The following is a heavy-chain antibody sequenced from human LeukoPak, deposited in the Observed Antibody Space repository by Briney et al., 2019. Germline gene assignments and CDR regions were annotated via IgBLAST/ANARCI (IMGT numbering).Heavy chain of an antibody. V-gene: IGHV3-33*01. J-gene: IGHJ4*02. CDR1: GFTFSSYG. CDR3: ARVRVTGYSNFAY. D-gene: IGHD3-9*01. CDR2: IWYGGSNK. Sequence: GGSLRLSCAASGFTFSSYGMHWVRQAPGKGLEWVAVIWYGGSNKYYADSVKGRFTISRDNSKNTVYLQMSSLRAEDTAVYYCARVRVTGYSNFAYWGQGTLVTVSS.